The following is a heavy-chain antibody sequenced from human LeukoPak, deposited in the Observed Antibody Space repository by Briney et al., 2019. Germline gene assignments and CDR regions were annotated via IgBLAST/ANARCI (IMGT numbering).Heavy chain of an antibody. V-gene: IGHV3-30-3*01. J-gene: IGHJ6*03. D-gene: IGHD3-9*01. CDR2: ISDDETYK. CDR3: ARDASKHEKYYDILTGYYTGDYYYYMDV. Sequence: QSGGSLRLSCAASGFTFNSYSMHWVRQAPGKVLEWVTAISDDETYKFYADSVKGRFTISRDNSKNTLYLQMNSLRAEDTAVYYCARDASKHEKYYDILTGYYTGDYYYYMDVWGKGTTVTISS. CDR1: GFTFNSYS.